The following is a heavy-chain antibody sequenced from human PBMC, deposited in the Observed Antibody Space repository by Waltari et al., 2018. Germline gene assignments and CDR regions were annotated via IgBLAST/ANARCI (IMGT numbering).Heavy chain of an antibody. D-gene: IGHD2-2*01. CDR3: ARAHIVVVPAAIPLYYYYGMDV. J-gene: IGHJ6*02. CDR2: INPNSGGT. CDR1: GYTFTGYY. Sequence: QVQLVQSGAEVKKPGASVKVSCKASGYTFTGYYMHWVRQAPGQGLEWMGRINPNSGGTNYAQKFQGRVTMTRDTSISTAYMELSRLRSDDTAVYYCARAHIVVVPAAIPLYYYYGMDVWGQGTTVTVSS. V-gene: IGHV1-2*02.